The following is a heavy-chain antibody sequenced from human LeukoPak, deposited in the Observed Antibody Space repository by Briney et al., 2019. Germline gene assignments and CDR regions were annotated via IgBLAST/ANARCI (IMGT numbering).Heavy chain of an antibody. D-gene: IGHD4-23*01. CDR2: ISGSGGST. Sequence: GGSLRLSCAASGFTFSSYAMSWVRQAPGKGLEWVSAISGSGGSTYYADSVKGRFTISRDNSKNTLYLQMNSLKTEDTAVYYCTTDPHYGGNSGYWGQGTLVTVSS. J-gene: IGHJ4*02. CDR1: GFTFSSYA. CDR3: TTDPHYGGNSGY. V-gene: IGHV3-23*01.